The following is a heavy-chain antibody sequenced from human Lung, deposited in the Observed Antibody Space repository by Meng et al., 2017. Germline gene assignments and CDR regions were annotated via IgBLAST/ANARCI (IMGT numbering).Heavy chain of an antibody. CDR2: IYHSGTT. CDR3: ARGGDYPPKTGNDAFDI. V-gene: IGHV4-4*03. D-gene: IGHD3-10*01. CDR1: GAYTSHSNW. J-gene: IGHJ3*02. Sequence: VHLQDSGPGRVQPPGTLPLTGAVAGAYTSHSNWWSWVRQPPGKGLQWIGDIYHSGTTHYNPSLKSRVNKSVDKSKNQFSLRLSSVTASDTAVYYCARGGDYPPKTGNDAFDIWGPGTMVTVSS.